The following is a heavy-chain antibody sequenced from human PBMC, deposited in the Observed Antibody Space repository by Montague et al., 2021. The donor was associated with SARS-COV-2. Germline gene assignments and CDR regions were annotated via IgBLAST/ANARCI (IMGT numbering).Heavy chain of an antibody. V-gene: IGHV4-31*03. D-gene: IGHD6-19*01. CDR3: ARVHFVSSGWYPDAFDI. CDR1: GGSINSGGYY. J-gene: IGHJ3*02. Sequence: TLSLTCTVSGGSINSGGYYWSWIRQHPGKGLEWIGYIYYSGSTXYNPSLKSRLTISVDTSKNQFSLKLSSMTAADTAVYYCARVHFVSSGWYPDAFDIWGQGTMVTVSS. CDR2: IYYSGST.